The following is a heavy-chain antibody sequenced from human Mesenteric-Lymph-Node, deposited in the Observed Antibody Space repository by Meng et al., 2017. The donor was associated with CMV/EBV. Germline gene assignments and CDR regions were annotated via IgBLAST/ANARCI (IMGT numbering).Heavy chain of an antibody. V-gene: IGHV4-61*01. J-gene: IGHJ4*02. Sequence: SGHSVISGSYYWTWIRQPPGQRLEWIGYTSYNGLTNYNPSLESRVTISLDMPENRISLELRSVTAADTAIYYCARTLGVGATRFLDYWGQGTLVTVSS. D-gene: IGHD1-26*01. CDR2: TSYNGLT. CDR1: GHSVISGSYY. CDR3: ARTLGVGATRFLDY.